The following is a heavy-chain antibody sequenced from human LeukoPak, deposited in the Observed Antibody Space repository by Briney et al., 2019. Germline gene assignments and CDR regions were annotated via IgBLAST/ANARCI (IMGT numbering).Heavy chain of an antibody. Sequence: PGGSLRLSCAASGFTFSSYAMHWVRQAPGKGLEWVAVISYDGNNKYYADSVKGRFTISRDNSKNTLYLQMSSLRAEDTAMYYCARHDDDLAIDYWGQGTLVTVSS. D-gene: IGHD3-16*01. V-gene: IGHV3-30-3*01. J-gene: IGHJ4*02. CDR2: ISYDGNNK. CDR1: GFTFSSYA. CDR3: ARHDDDLAIDY.